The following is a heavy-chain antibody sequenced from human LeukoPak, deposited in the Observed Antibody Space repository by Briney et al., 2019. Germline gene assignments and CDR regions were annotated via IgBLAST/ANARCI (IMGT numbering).Heavy chain of an antibody. CDR3: ARRKYSYGYYFDY. CDR2: IYPGDSDT. Sequence: GESLKISCKGSGYSFTTYWIGWVRQMPGKGLEWMGIIYPGDSDTRYSPSFQGQVTISADKSISTAYLQWNSLKASGTAMYYCARRKYSYGYYFDYWGQGTLVTVSS. D-gene: IGHD5-18*01. CDR1: GYSFTTYW. J-gene: IGHJ4*02. V-gene: IGHV5-51*01.